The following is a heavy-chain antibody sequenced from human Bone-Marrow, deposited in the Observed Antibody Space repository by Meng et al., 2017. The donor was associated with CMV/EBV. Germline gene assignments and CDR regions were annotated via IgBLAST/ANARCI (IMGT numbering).Heavy chain of an antibody. J-gene: IGHJ5*02. Sequence: ASVKVSCKASGYTFTGYYMHWVRQAPGQGLEWMGWINPNSGGTNYAQKFQGRVTMTRDTSISTAYMELSRLRSDDTAVYYCARFGYCSSTSCYLGWFDPWGQGTLLTVSS. CDR2: INPNSGGT. CDR3: ARFGYCSSTSCYLGWFDP. D-gene: IGHD2-2*03. V-gene: IGHV1-2*02. CDR1: GYTFTGYY.